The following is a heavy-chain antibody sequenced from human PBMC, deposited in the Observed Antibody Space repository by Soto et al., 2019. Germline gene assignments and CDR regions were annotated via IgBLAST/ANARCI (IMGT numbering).Heavy chain of an antibody. V-gene: IGHV1-46*01. CDR3: ARGGGVGVAGSAAFDM. CDR1: GYPVTTYY. Sequence: QLHLVQSGAVVKKPGASVTVSCSASGYPVTTYYMHWVRQAPGRGLEWMGGINPATGAAKYTQTFQGRVHMTRETSTSTVFMELGGLTSGDPAGFYCARGGGVGVAGSAAFDMWGQGTLVTVSS. D-gene: IGHD3-3*01. CDR2: INPATGAA. J-gene: IGHJ3*02.